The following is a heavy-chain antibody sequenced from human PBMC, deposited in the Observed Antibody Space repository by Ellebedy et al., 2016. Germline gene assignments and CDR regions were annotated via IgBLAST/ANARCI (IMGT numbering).Heavy chain of an antibody. J-gene: IGHJ6*02. D-gene: IGHD3-22*01. CDR1: GYTFTTYW. CDR3: ARGLDEYYYDSSGPVPYYYYYGMNV. Sequence: GESLKISCKDSGYTFTTYWIGWVRQMPGKGLEWMGITYPGDSDTRYSPSFQGQVTISADKSISTAYLQWSSLKASDTAMYYCARGLDEYYYDSSGPVPYYYYYGMNVWGQGTTVTVSS. CDR2: TYPGDSDT. V-gene: IGHV5-51*01.